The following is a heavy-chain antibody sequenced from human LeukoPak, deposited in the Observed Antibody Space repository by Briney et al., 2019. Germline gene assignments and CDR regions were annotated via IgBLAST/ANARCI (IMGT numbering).Heavy chain of an antibody. V-gene: IGHV3-30-3*01. CDR1: GFTFSSYA. J-gene: IGHJ6*02. CDR2: ISYDGSNK. Sequence: GGSLRLSCAASGFTFSSYAMHWVRQAPGKGLEWVAVISYDGSNKYYADSVKGRFTISRDNSKNTLYLQMNSLRAEDTAVYYCARDPREQAGYSYGWYYYYYGMDVWGQGTTVTVSS. D-gene: IGHD5-18*01. CDR3: ARDPREQAGYSYGWYYYYYGMDV.